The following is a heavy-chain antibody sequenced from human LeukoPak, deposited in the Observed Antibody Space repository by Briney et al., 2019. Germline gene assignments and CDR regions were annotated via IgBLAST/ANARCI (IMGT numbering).Heavy chain of an antibody. CDR1: GFIFSSYS. Sequence: GGSLRLSCEGSGFIFSSYSLNWVRQAPGKGLGWVSSISSSSSYIYYADSVKGRFTISRDNAKNSLYLQMNSLRAEDTAVYYCARRVVAADNWFDPWGQGTLVTVSS. J-gene: IGHJ5*02. CDR2: ISSSSSYI. D-gene: IGHD2-15*01. V-gene: IGHV3-21*01. CDR3: ARRVVAADNWFDP.